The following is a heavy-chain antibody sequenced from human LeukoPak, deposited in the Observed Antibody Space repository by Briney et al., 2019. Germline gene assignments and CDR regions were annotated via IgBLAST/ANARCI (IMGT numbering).Heavy chain of an antibody. CDR2: IYSGGST. CDR1: GFIVSSNY. D-gene: IGHD6-13*01. J-gene: IGHJ4*02. Sequence: GGSLRLSCAASGFIVSSNYMSWVRQAPGKGLEWVSLIYSGGSTYYADSVQGRFTISRDNSKNTLYLQMNSLRAEDTAVYYCAKEDSSSWFDYWGQGTLVTVSS. CDR3: AKEDSSSWFDY. V-gene: IGHV3-53*01.